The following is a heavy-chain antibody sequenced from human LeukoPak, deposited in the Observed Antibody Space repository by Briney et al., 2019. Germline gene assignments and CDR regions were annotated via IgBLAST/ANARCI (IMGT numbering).Heavy chain of an antibody. J-gene: IGHJ4*02. D-gene: IGHD3-22*01. CDR1: GGSFRGTY. CDR3: ASRYYDSSAEGAY. V-gene: IGHV4-34*01. CDR2: INHSGST. Sequence: SEPLSLTWAVYGGSFRGTYWGWFRKPPGKGLEWIGEINHSGSTNYNPSLKSRVTISVDTSKNQFSLKLSSVTAADTAVYYCASRYYDSSAEGAYWGQGTLVTVSS.